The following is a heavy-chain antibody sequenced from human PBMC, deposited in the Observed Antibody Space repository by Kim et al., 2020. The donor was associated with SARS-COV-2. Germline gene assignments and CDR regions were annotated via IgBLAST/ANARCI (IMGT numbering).Heavy chain of an antibody. J-gene: IGHJ6*02. D-gene: IGHD3-10*01. CDR3: ARTLVLSGYYGMDV. Sequence: YATSVKCRFTISRDNSKNTLYLQMNSLRAEDTAVYYCARTLVLSGYYGMDVWGQGTTVTVSS. V-gene: IGHV3-33*01.